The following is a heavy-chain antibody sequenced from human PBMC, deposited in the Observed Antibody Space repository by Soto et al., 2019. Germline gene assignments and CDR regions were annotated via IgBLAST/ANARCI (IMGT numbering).Heavy chain of an antibody. CDR1: GGSISSSSYY. J-gene: IGHJ1*01. Sequence: PSETLSLTCTVSGGSISSSSYYWGWIRQPPGKGLEWIGSIYYSGSTYYNPSLKSRVTISVDTSKNQFSLKLSSVTAADTAVYYCAGGYSYGTVTPDEYFQHWGQGTLVTVSS. D-gene: IGHD5-18*01. CDR3: AGGYSYGTVTPDEYFQH. V-gene: IGHV4-39*01. CDR2: IYYSGST.